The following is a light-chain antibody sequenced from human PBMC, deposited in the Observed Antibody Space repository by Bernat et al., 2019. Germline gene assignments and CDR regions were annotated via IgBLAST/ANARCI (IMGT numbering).Light chain of an antibody. CDR3: CSYAGSSFWV. CDR2: EVS. J-gene: IGLJ3*02. V-gene: IGLV2-23*02. Sequence: QSALTQPASVSGSPGQSITISCTGTSSDVGSYNLVSWYQQHPGKAPKLMIYEVSKRPSGVSNRFSVSKSGNTASLTISGLQAEDEADYYCCSYAGSSFWVFGGGTKLTVL. CDR1: SSDVGSYNL.